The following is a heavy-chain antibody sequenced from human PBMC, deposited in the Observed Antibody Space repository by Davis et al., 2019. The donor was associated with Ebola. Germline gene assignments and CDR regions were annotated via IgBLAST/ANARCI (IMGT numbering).Heavy chain of an antibody. CDR1: GGSISSYY. D-gene: IGHD6-6*01. CDR2: IYYSGST. J-gene: IGHJ6*02. V-gene: IGHV4-59*08. CDR3: ARQRSIAARYYYYYGMDV. Sequence: SETLSLTCTVSGGSISSYYWSWIRQPPGKGLVWIGYIYYSGSTNYNPSLKSRVTISVDTSKDQFSLKLSSVTAADTAVYYCARQRSIAARYYYYYGMDVWGQGTTVTVSS.